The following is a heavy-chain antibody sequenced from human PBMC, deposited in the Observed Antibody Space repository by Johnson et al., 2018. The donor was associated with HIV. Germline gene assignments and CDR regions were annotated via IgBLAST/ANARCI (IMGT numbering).Heavy chain of an antibody. Sequence: VQLVESGGGLVQPGGYLRLSCAVSGFIFSSSWMSWVRQAPGKGLEWVANIKQDGSEKYYADSVKGRFTISRDNAKNSLYLQMNSLRAEDTAVYYCASPKTPTRVVRGAFDIWGQGTMVTVSS. V-gene: IGHV3-7*02. CDR3: ASPKTPTRVVRGAFDI. CDR2: IKQDGSEK. D-gene: IGHD3-10*01. CDR1: GFIFSSSW. J-gene: IGHJ3*02.